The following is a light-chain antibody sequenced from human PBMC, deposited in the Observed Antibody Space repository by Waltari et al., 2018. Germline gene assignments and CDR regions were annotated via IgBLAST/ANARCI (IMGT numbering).Light chain of an antibody. Sequence: QSALTQPSSLSAAPGQRATISCSGRTSTIEKNAVNWYQRLPEKAPRLLIYYDDLLASGVSDRFSGSKSDTSASLAISGLQSEDEADYFCAAWDDALNGWVFGTGTKVTVL. CDR3: AAWDDALNGWV. V-gene: IGLV1-36*01. CDR1: TSTIEKNA. CDR2: YDD. J-gene: IGLJ1*01.